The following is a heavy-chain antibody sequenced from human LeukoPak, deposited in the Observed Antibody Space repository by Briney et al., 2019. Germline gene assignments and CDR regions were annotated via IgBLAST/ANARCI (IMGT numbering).Heavy chain of an antibody. CDR1: GFGFTFGNFG. Sequence: GGSLRLSCEASGFGFTFGNFGMSSVRQAPGKGLEWLSGISGSGHYTYYADFVKGRFTISRDNSKNTLYIEMNSLRAEDTAVYYCAKDGSWGDYYFYFYMDVWGKGTTVTVSS. J-gene: IGHJ6*03. V-gene: IGHV3-23*01. CDR3: AKDGSWGDYYFYFYMDV. D-gene: IGHD3-16*01. CDR2: ISGSGHYT.